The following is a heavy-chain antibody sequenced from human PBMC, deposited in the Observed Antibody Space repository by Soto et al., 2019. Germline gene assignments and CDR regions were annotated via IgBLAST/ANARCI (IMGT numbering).Heavy chain of an antibody. CDR3: SRDKSFLYGMDV. J-gene: IGHJ6*02. D-gene: IGHD1-26*01. CDR1: GFTFSSYA. Sequence: QVQLVESGGGVVQPGRSLRLSCAASGFTFSSYAMHWVRQAPGKGLEWVAVISYDGSNKYYADSVKGRFTISRDNSKNTLYLAMNHLRAEDQAVYYCSRDKSFLYGMDVWGQGTTVTVSS. V-gene: IGHV3-30-3*01. CDR2: ISYDGSNK.